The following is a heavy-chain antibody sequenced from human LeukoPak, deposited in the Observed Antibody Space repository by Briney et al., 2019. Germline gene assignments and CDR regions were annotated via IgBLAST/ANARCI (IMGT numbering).Heavy chain of an antibody. J-gene: IGHJ3*02. D-gene: IGHD2-2*01. CDR3: AEEYCSSTSCYVEAFDI. V-gene: IGHV3-23*01. Sequence: PGGSLRLSCAASGFTFSSYGMSWVRQAPGKGLEWVSAISGSGGSTYYADSVKGRFTISRDNSKNTLYLQMNSLRAEDTAVYYCAEEYCSSTSCYVEAFDIWGQGTMVTVSS. CDR2: ISGSGGST. CDR1: GFTFSSYG.